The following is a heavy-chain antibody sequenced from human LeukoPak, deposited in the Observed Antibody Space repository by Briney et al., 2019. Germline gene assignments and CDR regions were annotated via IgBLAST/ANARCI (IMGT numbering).Heavy chain of an antibody. CDR1: GFTFSSYS. D-gene: IGHD3-10*01. CDR2: ISSSSSYI. Sequence: GGSLRLSCAASGFTFSSYSMNWVRQAPGKGLEWVSSISSSSSYIYYADSVKGRFTISRDNAKNSLYLQMNSLRAEDTAVYYCASFPAAYYYYGSGSYYIFDYWGQGTLVTVSS. J-gene: IGHJ4*02. V-gene: IGHV3-21*01. CDR3: ASFPAAYYYYGSGSYYIFDY.